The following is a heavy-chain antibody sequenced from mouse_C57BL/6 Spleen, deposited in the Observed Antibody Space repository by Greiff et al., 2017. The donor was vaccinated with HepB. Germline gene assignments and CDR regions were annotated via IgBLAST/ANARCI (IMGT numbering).Heavy chain of an antibody. Sequence: QVHVKQSGAELVKPGASVKMSCKASGYTFTSYWITWVKQRPGQGLEWIGDIYPGSGSTNYNEKFKSKATLTVDTSSSTAYMQLSSLTSEDSAVYYCARGDYSNYAMDYWGQGTSVTVSS. J-gene: IGHJ4*01. CDR3: ARGDYSNYAMDY. D-gene: IGHD2-5*01. V-gene: IGHV1-55*01. CDR2: IYPGSGST. CDR1: GYTFTSYW.